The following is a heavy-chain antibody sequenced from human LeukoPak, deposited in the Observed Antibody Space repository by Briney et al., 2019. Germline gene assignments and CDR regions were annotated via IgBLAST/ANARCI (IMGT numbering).Heavy chain of an antibody. Sequence: GASVKVSCKASGYTFTGYYMHWVRQAPGQGLEWMGWINPNSGGTNYAQKFQGRVTMTRDTSISTAYMELSRLRSDDTAVYYCARGRGYSGYDPFDYWGQGTLVTVSS. CDR1: GYTFTGYY. V-gene: IGHV1-2*02. J-gene: IGHJ4*02. CDR3: ARGRGYSGYDPFDY. D-gene: IGHD5-12*01. CDR2: INPNSGGT.